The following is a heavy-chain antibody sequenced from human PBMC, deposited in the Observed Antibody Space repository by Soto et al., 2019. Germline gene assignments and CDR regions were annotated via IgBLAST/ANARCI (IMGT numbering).Heavy chain of an antibody. CDR2: IYHSGST. J-gene: IGHJ5*02. CDR3: ARDPASDYGDSS. V-gene: IGHV4-4*02. Sequence: SETLSLTCAVSGGSISSSNWWSWVRQLPGKGLEWIGEIYHSGSTNYNPSLKSRVTISVDKSKNQFSLKLSSVTAADTAVYYCARDPASDYGDSSWGQGTLVTVSS. D-gene: IGHD4-17*01. CDR1: GGSISSSNW.